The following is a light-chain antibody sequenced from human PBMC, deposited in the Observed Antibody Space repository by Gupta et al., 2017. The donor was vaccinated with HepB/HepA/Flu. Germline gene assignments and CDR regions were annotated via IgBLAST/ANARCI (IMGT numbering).Light chain of an antibody. J-gene: IGKJ4*01. CDR2: WAS. CDR1: QSVLYSSNNKNY. CDR3: QQDYSNPLT. Sequence: DIVMTQSPDSLAVSLGERATINCKSSQSVLYSSNNKNYLAWYQQKPGQPPKMLISWASTRESGVPDRFSGSGSGTDFTLTISSLQAEDVAVYYCQQDYSNPLTFGGGTNVEI. V-gene: IGKV4-1*01.